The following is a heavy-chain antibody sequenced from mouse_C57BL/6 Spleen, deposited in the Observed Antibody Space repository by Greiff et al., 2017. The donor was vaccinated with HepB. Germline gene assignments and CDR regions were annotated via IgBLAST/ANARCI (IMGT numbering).Heavy chain of an antibody. Sequence: VKLQESGPELVKPGASVKLSCKASGYTFTSYDINWVKQRPGQGLEWIGWIYTRDGGTKYNEKFKGKATLTVDKSSSTAYMELHSLTSEDSAVYFWARSGASDYWGQGTTLTVSS. CDR2: IYTRDGGT. D-gene: IGHD3-1*01. CDR3: ARSGASDY. V-gene: IGHV1-85*01. J-gene: IGHJ2*01. CDR1: GYTFTSYD.